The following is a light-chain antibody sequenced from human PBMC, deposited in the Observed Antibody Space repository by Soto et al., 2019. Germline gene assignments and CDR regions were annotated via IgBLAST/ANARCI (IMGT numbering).Light chain of an antibody. CDR3: GTWDASLSDYYV. V-gene: IGLV1-51*01. J-gene: IGLJ1*01. CDR1: SSNIGNNY. Sequence: QSVLTQPPSVSAAPGQKVTISCSGSSSNIGNNYVSWYQQLPGTAPKLLIYANDKRPSGVPARFXGSKSGASATLAITGLETGDEADYYCGTWDASLSDYYVFGTGTKVTVL. CDR2: AND.